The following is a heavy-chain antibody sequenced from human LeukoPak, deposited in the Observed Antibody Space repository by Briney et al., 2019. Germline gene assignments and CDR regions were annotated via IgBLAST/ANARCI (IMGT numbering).Heavy chain of an antibody. V-gene: IGHV4-39*07. Sequence: SETLSLTCTVSGDSLIRNFYYWGWIRQPPGKGLEWIGSLYQSGSTYYNPSLKSRVTISVDTSKNQFSLKLSSVTAADTAVYYCARTTYYYDSSGFLGVDAFDIWGQGTMVTVSS. CDR1: GDSLIRNFYY. J-gene: IGHJ3*02. CDR3: ARTTYYYDSSGFLGVDAFDI. D-gene: IGHD3-22*01. CDR2: LYQSGST.